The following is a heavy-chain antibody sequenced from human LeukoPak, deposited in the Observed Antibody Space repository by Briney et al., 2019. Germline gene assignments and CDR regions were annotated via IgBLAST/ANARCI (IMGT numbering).Heavy chain of an antibody. D-gene: IGHD6-19*01. J-gene: IGHJ4*02. V-gene: IGHV4-39*07. CDR1: GGSISSSSYY. CDR3: ARVMGSGWTGFDY. CDR2: IYYSGST. Sequence: SETLSLTCTVSGGSISSSSYYWGWIRQPPGKGLEWIGSIYYSGSTYYNPSLKSRVTISVDTSKNQFSLKLSSVTAADTTFYYCARVMGSGWTGFDYWGQGILVTVSS.